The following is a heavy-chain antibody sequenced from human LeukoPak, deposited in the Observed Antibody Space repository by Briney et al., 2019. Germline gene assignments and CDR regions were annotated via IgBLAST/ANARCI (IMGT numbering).Heavy chain of an antibody. CDR1: GGSISSYY. D-gene: IGHD1-26*01. CDR3: AREKVGATYWFDP. V-gene: IGHV4-59*01. J-gene: IGHJ5*02. CDR2: IYYSGST. Sequence: SETLSLTCTVSGGSISSYYWSWIRQPPGKGLEWIGYIYYSGSTNYNPSLESRVTISVDTSKNQFSLKLSSATAADTAVYYCAREKVGATYWFDPWGQGTLVTVSS.